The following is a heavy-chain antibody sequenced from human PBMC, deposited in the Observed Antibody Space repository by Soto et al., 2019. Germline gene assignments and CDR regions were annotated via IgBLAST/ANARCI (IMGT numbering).Heavy chain of an antibody. V-gene: IGHV1-8*01. D-gene: IGHD2-21*01. J-gene: IGHJ5*01. CDR3: ARSDGSNFNWLDS. CDR1: GYTFATYD. Sequence: QVQLVQSGAEVKTPGASVKVSCKASGYTFATYDINWVRQAPGQGLEWMGWMNPNSGNTGYAQKFQGRLTMTRDTALSVAHMELSSLRNEDTAVDYCARSDGSNFNWLDSWGQGTLVTVSA. CDR2: MNPNSGNT.